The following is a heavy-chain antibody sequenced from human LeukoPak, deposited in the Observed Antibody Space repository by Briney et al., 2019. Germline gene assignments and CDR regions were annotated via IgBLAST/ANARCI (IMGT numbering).Heavy chain of an antibody. D-gene: IGHD3-16*01. Sequence: AGRSLRLSCVASGFRFDDYVMHWVRQVPGKGPEWVSRIGWDGVNRGYADSVKGRFTISRDNAKSSLYLQMNSLRVEDTALYYCARGIVDAFDVWGQGTMVTVSP. V-gene: IGHV3-9*01. CDR2: IGWDGVNR. CDR3: ARGIVDAFDV. J-gene: IGHJ3*01. CDR1: GFRFDDYV.